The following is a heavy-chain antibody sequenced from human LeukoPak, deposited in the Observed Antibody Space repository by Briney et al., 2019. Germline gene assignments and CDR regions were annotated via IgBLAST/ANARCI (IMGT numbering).Heavy chain of an antibody. Sequence: SETLSVTCAVYGGSFSGYYWSWIRQPPGKGLEWIGEINHSGSTNYNPSLKSRVTISVDTSKNQFSLKLSSVTAADTAVYYCARGGDQLLPYYYYGMDVWGKGTTATVSS. CDR3: ARGGDQLLPYYYYGMDV. D-gene: IGHD2-2*01. V-gene: IGHV4-34*01. J-gene: IGHJ6*04. CDR2: INHSGST. CDR1: GGSFSGYY.